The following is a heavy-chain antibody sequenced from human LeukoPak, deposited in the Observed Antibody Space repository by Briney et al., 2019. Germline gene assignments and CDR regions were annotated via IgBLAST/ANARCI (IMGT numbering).Heavy chain of an antibody. J-gene: IGHJ4*02. CDR2: IKSKTGGGTT. D-gene: IGHD2-2*01. V-gene: IGHV3-15*01. Sequence: GGSLRLSCAASGFTSSNAWMSWVRQAPGKGLEWVGRIKSKTGGGTTDYAAPVKGRFTISRDDSKNTLYLQMNSLKTEDTAVYYCTTSYCSSTSCNTDYWGQGTLVTVSS. CDR3: TTSYCSSTSCNTDY. CDR1: GFTSSNAW.